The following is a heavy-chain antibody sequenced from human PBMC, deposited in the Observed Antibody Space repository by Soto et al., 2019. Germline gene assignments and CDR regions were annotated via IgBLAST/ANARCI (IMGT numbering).Heavy chain of an antibody. CDR2: IYYSGST. D-gene: IGHD4-17*01. J-gene: IGHJ6*03. Sequence: SETLSLTCTVSGGSISSYYWSWIRQPPGKGLEWIGYIYYSGSTNYNPSLKSRVTISVDTSKNQFSLKLSSVTAADTAVYYCARFPGEYGDYALEDRSYYYYYYYMDVWGKGTTVTVSS. CDR3: ARFPGEYGDYALEDRSYYYYYYYMDV. CDR1: GGSISSYY. V-gene: IGHV4-59*01.